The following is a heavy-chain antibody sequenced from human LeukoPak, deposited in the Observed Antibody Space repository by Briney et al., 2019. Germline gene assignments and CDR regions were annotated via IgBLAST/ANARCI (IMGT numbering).Heavy chain of an antibody. D-gene: IGHD2-15*01. CDR2: IRYDGSNK. J-gene: IGHJ3*02. CDR3: ARYCGSGGSCRDAFDI. V-gene: IGHV3-30*02. Sequence: GGSLRLSCAASGFTFSSYGMSWVRQAPGKGLEWVAFIRYDGSNKYYADSVKDRFTTSRDNSKNTLYLQMNSLRDEDTAVYYCARYCGSGGSCRDAFDIWGQGTMVTVSS. CDR1: GFTFSSYG.